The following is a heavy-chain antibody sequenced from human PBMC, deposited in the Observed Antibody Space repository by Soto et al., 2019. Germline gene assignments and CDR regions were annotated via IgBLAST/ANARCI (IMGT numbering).Heavy chain of an antibody. V-gene: IGHV1-3*01. Sequence: ASVKVSCKASGYTFTSYAMHWVRQAPGQRLEWMGWINAGNGNTKYXQXXXXXXXXXXXTSXXTAYMELSSLRSEDTAVYYCARGTPVWFDPWGQGTLVTVSS. CDR1: GYTFTSYA. J-gene: IGHJ5*02. CDR2: INAGNGNT. CDR3: ARGTPVWFDP. D-gene: IGHD3-10*01.